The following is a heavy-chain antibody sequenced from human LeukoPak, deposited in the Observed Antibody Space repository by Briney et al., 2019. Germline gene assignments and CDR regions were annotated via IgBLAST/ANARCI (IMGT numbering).Heavy chain of an antibody. Sequence: GGSLRLSCAASGFTFSAKWMHWVRQAPGKGLVWVSRIKGDGSSTTYADSVKGRFTISRDTSKNTLYLQINSLRVEDTAVYYCIVFGDSNHWGQGTLVTVSS. CDR2: IKGDGSST. CDR1: GFTFSAKW. V-gene: IGHV3-74*03. D-gene: IGHD4-17*01. J-gene: IGHJ5*02. CDR3: IVFGDSNH.